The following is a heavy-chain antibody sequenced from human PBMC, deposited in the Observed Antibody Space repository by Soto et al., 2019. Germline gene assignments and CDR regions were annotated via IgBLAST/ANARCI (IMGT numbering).Heavy chain of an antibody. J-gene: IGHJ4*02. CDR1: GYAFINYA. D-gene: IGHD1-7*01. Sequence: QVQRVQSGAEVKKPGTSVKVSCKASGYAFINYAVTWVRQAPGEGLEWMGWISPSNDNSYSAQKLQDRVTMSTEASSNTAYMELRRLTSDDTSVYYCSREGGNTGTSDYWGQGTLGTFSS. CDR2: ISPSNDNS. V-gene: IGHV1-18*01. CDR3: SREGGNTGTSDY.